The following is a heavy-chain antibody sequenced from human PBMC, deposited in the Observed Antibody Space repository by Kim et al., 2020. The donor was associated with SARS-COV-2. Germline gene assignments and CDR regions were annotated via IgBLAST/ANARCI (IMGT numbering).Heavy chain of an antibody. CDR1: GFTFSSYW. V-gene: IGHV3-7*03. CDR2: IKQDGSEK. J-gene: IGHJ4*02. Sequence: GGSLRLSCAASGFTFSSYWMSWVRQAPGKGLEWVANIKQDGSEKYYVDSVKGRFTISRDNAKNSLYLQMNSLRAEDTAVYYCARDPLYPTGPADYWGQGTLVTVSS. D-gene: IGHD2-2*02. CDR3: ARDPLYPTGPADY.